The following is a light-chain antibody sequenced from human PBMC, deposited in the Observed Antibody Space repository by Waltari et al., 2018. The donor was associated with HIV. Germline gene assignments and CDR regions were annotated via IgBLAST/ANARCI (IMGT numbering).Light chain of an antibody. V-gene: IGLV1-40*01. J-gene: IGLJ2*01. CDR2: RNT. Sequence: QSALTQPPSVSGAPGQRVTSSCTGSSSNIGARYDVQWYQQLPGTAPKLLIYRNTNRPSGVPDRFSASKSGTSASLAITGLQAEDEADFYCQSFDNSLSGRVFGGGTKLTVL. CDR3: QSFDNSLSGRV. CDR1: SSNIGARYD.